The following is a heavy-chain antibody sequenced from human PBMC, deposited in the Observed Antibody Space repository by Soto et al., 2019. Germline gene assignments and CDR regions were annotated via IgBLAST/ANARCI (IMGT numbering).Heavy chain of an antibody. D-gene: IGHD4-17*01. Sequence: GGSLRLSCAGSGLTLRNDWLSWVRQAPGKGLEWVANINQDGSERYYVDSVRGRFTISRDNVENSLYLQLNSLRPEDTAVYYCAVYGYGVSAAAYWGQGXLVTVSS. J-gene: IGHJ4*02. V-gene: IGHV3-7*03. CDR3: AVYGYGVSAAAY. CDR2: INQDGSER. CDR1: GLTLRNDW.